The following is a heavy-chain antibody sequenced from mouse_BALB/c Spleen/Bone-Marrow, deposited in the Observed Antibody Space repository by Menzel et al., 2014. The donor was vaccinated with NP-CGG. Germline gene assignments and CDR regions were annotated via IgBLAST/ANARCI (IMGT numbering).Heavy chain of an antibody. CDR2: INPNNGNT. Sequence: EVKLQESGPDLVKPGASVKMSCKASGYTFTDYYMKWVKQSHGKRLEWIGDINPNNGNTFYNQKFKGKAPLTVDKSSTTAYMQLNSLTSEDSAVYYCARSRAMDYWGQGTSVTVSS. CDR3: ARSRAMDY. J-gene: IGHJ4*01. CDR1: GYTFTDYY. V-gene: IGHV1-26*01.